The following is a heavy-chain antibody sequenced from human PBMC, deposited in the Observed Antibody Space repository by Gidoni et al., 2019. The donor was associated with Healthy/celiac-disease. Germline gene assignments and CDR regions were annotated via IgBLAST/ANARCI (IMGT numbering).Heavy chain of an antibody. CDR1: GFTFSSYA. CDR3: ARASYYDSSGYYYDSDLSPLDY. J-gene: IGHJ4*02. D-gene: IGHD3-22*01. V-gene: IGHV3-30-3*01. CDR2: ISYDGSNK. Sequence: QVQLVESGGGVVQPGRSLRLSCAASGFTFSSYAMHWVRQAPGKGLEWVAVISYDGSNKYYADSVKGRFTISRDNSKNTLYLQMNSLRAEDTAVYYCARASYYDSSGYYYDSDLSPLDYWGQGTLVTVSS.